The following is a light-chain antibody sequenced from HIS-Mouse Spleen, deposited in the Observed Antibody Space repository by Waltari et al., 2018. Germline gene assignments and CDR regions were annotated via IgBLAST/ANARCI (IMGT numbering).Light chain of an antibody. Sequence: DIQMTQSPSTLSASVGDRVTITCRASQRISSWFAWYQQKPGKAPKLRIYKASSLESGVPSRFSGRGSGTEFTLTISSLQPDDFATYYCQQYNSYSLTFGGGTKVEIK. CDR2: KAS. V-gene: IGKV1-5*03. CDR3: QQYNSYSLT. CDR1: QRISSW. J-gene: IGKJ4*01.